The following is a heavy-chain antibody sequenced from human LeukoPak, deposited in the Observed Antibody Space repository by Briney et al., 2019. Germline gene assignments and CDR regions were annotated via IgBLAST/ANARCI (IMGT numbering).Heavy chain of an antibody. V-gene: IGHV3-9*01. CDR1: GFTFDDYA. CDR2: ISWNSGSI. CDR3: AKVVPRYSDYYYGMDV. D-gene: IGHD2-15*01. Sequence: PGRSLRLSCAASGFTFDDYAMHWVRQAPGKGLEWVSGISWNSGSIYYADSVKGRFTISRDNAKNSLYLQMNSLRAEDTALYYCAKVVPRYSDYYYGMDVWGQGTTITVSS. J-gene: IGHJ6*02.